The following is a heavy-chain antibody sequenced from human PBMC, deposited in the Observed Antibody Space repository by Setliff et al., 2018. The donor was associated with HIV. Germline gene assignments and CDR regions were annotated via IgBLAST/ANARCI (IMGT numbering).Heavy chain of an antibody. CDR1: GYKFTSYW. CDR2: INPSTSEV. J-gene: IGHJ5*02. CDR3: VRDQIGDVQVAGTWGT. V-gene: IGHV5-51*01. Sequence: GESLKISCKDSGYKFTSYWVGWVRQMPGRGLEWMGFINPSTSEVRYRPSLQGQVTMSVDKSISTAFLQWGSLAASDTAMYYCVRDQIGDVQVAGTWGTWGQGTLVTVSS. D-gene: IGHD6-19*01.